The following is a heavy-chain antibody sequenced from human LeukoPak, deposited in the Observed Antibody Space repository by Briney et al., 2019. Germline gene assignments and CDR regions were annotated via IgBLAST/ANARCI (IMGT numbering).Heavy chain of an antibody. CDR1: GFTYEDYA. CDR3: AKDPYGDYPEGGY. D-gene: IGHD4-17*01. Sequence: GGSVRLSCAASGFTYEDYAMHWVRQARGKGGEGGSLIIRDGGSYYYADSLKGRFPISRDNSKNSLYLQMNSLRTEDTALYYCAKDPYGDYPEGGYWGQGTLVTVSS. CDR2: IIRDGGSY. J-gene: IGHJ4*02. V-gene: IGHV3-43*02.